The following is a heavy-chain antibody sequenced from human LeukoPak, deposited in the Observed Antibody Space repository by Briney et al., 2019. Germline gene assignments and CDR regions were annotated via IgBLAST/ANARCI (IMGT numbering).Heavy chain of an antibody. Sequence: SETLSLTCTVSGGSISSYYWSWIRQPPGKGLEWIGYIYYSGSTNYNPSLKSRVTISVDSSKNQFSLKLSSVTAADTAVYYCARHLSPGIAPKDYWGQGTLVTVSS. CDR2: IYYSGST. CDR1: GGSISSYY. D-gene: IGHD6-13*01. CDR3: ARHLSPGIAPKDY. J-gene: IGHJ4*02. V-gene: IGHV4-59*08.